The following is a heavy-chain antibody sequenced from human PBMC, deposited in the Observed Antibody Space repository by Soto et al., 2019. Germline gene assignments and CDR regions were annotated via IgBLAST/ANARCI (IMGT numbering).Heavy chain of an antibody. CDR1: GGSISSGGYY. V-gene: IGHV4-31*03. J-gene: IGHJ6*01. CDR3: ARASTYYYYYYGMDV. Sequence: SETLSLTCTVSGGSISSGGYYWSWIRQHPGKGLEWIGYIYYSGSTYYNPSLKSRVTISVDTSKNQFSLKLSSVTAADTAVYYCARASTYYYYYYGMDVWGQGTTVTVSS. CDR2: IYYSGST. D-gene: IGHD1-1*01.